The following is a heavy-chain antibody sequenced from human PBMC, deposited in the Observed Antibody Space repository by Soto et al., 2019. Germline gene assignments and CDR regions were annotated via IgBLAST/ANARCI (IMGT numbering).Heavy chain of an antibody. J-gene: IGHJ4*02. Sequence: QVQLVESGGGVVQPGRSLRLSCAASGFTFSSYAMHWVRQAPGKGLEWVAVITYDGSNKYYADSVKGRFTISRDNSKNTLYLQMNSLRAEDTAVYYCARELQSVGATRSGVDYWGQGTLVTVSS. D-gene: IGHD1-26*01. V-gene: IGHV3-30-3*01. CDR2: ITYDGSNK. CDR3: ARELQSVGATRSGVDY. CDR1: GFTFSSYA.